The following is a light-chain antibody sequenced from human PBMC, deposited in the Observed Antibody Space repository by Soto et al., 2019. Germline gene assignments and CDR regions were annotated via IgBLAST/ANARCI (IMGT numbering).Light chain of an antibody. Sequence: DIQMTQSPSSLSASIGDRVTLTCQASQDIIRALNWYQQKAGKAPRLVIQDASNLQAWVPSRFSGSGGGTEFSLTISSLQPEDIATYYCQQYEIVPYTFGQGTKLEIK. CDR2: DAS. CDR1: QDIIRA. J-gene: IGKJ2*01. CDR3: QQYEIVPYT. V-gene: IGKV1-33*01.